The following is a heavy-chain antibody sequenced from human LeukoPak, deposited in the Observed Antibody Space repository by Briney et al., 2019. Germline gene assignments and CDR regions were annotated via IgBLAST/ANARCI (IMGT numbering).Heavy chain of an antibody. CDR1: GGSISNYY. V-gene: IGHV4-59*01. CDR2: MYYSGNT. J-gene: IGHJ4*02. CDR3: ASSHPLGSNNDYYTPFDY. D-gene: IGHD3-3*01. Sequence: SETLSLTCTVSGGSISNYYWSWIRQPPGKGLEWIGYMYYSGNTNYNPSLKSRVTISVDTSKNQFSLKLSSVTAADTAVYYCASSHPLGSNNDYYTPFDYWGQGTLVTVSS.